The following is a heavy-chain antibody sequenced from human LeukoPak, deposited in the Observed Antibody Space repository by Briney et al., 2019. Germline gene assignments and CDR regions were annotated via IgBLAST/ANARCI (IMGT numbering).Heavy chain of an antibody. D-gene: IGHD6-19*01. J-gene: IGHJ6*03. V-gene: IGHV1-46*01. CDR3: ASSPGIAVAGYYYYYMDV. Sequence: ASVKVSCKASGYTFTSYYMHWVRQAPGQGLEWMGLINPTGGSTGYAQKFQGRVTMTTDTSTSTAYMELRSLRSDDTAVYYCASSPGIAVAGYYYYYMDVWGKGTTVTISS. CDR1: GYTFTSYY. CDR2: INPTGGST.